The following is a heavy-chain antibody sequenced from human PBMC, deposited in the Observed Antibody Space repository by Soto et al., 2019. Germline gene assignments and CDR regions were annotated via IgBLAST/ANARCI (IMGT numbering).Heavy chain of an antibody. CDR2: VSAYNGNT. CDR1: GYTFTSYG. Sequence: ASVKVSCKASGYTFTSYGISWVRQAPGQGLEWMGWVSAYNGNTNYAQKLQGRVTMTTDTSTSTAYMELRSLRSDDTAVYYCARDEHDSSGFTFDYWGQGTLVTVSS. D-gene: IGHD3-22*01. CDR3: ARDEHDSSGFTFDY. V-gene: IGHV1-18*01. J-gene: IGHJ4*02.